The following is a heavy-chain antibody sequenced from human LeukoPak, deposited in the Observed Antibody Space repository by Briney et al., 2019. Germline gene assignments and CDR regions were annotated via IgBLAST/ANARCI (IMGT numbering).Heavy chain of an antibody. CDR2: ISSSSTYI. CDR1: GFTFSSFT. J-gene: IGHJ6*02. D-gene: IGHD4-17*01. Sequence: GGSLRLSCAASGFTFSSFTMNWVPQAPRKRLQWVSSISSSSTYIYYADSLKGRFSISRDNAKNSLYLQMSSLRAADTAVYHCAKCGLGVRPPTVTTCESGMDVWGLGTTVTVSS. V-gene: IGHV3-21*04. CDR3: AKCGLGVRPPTVTTCESGMDV.